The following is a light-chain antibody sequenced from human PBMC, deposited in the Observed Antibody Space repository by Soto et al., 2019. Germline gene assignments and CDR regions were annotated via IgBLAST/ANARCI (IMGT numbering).Light chain of an antibody. CDR1: RGISDR. CDR3: LQVSSFPRT. V-gene: IGKV1-12*01. Sequence: DIQMTQSPSSLSAVVGARVTITCRASRGISDRLAWFQQKPGKAPQFLIQTASNVQSGVPSRFSGSGSGTEFLLSINSRQPEDMATYCCLQVSSFPRTFREGTKVDI. CDR2: TAS. J-gene: IGKJ1*01.